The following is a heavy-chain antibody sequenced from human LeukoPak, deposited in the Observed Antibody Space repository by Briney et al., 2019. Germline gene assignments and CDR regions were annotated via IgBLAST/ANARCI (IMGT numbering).Heavy chain of an antibody. CDR2: ISAYNGNT. D-gene: IGHD2-15*01. J-gene: IGHJ5*02. CDR1: GYTSTSYG. CDR3: ARDLGAATPYNWFDP. V-gene: IGHV1-18*01. Sequence: ASVTVSCKASGYTSTSYGISWVRQAPGQGLEWMGWISAYNGNTNYAQKLQGRVTMTTDTSTSTAYMELRSLRSDDTAVYYCARDLGAATPYNWFDPWGQGTLVTVSS.